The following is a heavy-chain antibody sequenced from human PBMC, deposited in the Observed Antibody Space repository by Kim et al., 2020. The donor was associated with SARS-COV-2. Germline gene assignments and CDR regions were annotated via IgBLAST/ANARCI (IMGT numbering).Heavy chain of an antibody. D-gene: IGHD3-3*01. CDR2: TYYRSKWYN. CDR3: ARDHRDFDFWCGYRSMVAFDI. Sequence: SQTLSLTCAISGDSVSSNSAAWNWIRQSPSRGLEWLGRTYYRSKWYNDYAVSVKSRITINPDTSKNQFSLQLNSVTPEDTAVYYCARDHRDFDFWCGYRSMVAFDIWGQGTMVTVSS. J-gene: IGHJ3*02. CDR1: GDSVSSNSAA. V-gene: IGHV6-1*01.